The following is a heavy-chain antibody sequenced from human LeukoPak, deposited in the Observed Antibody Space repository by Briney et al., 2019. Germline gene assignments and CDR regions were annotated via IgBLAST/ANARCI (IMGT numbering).Heavy chain of an antibody. Sequence: GGSLRLSCAASGFTFSGYGMHWVRQAPGKGLAWVAFIRYDGSNKYYADSVKGRFTISRDNSKNTLYLQMNSLRAEDTAVYYCAKALRMSFYFDYWGQGTLVTVSS. CDR3: AKALRMSFYFDY. CDR1: GFTFSGYG. J-gene: IGHJ4*02. CDR2: IRYDGSNK. V-gene: IGHV3-30*02. D-gene: IGHD2-15*01.